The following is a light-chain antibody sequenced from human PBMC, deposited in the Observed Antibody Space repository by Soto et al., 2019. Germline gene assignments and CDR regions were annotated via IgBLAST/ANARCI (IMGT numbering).Light chain of an antibody. CDR3: QAWDTTTGVV. Sequence: SYELTQTPSVSVSPGQTVSITCSGCNWGNTYASWYQQKPGQSPVLVIYQDFRRPSGIPERFSGSNSGNTATLTITGTQAMDEADYYCQAWDTTTGVVFGGGTKLTVL. J-gene: IGLJ2*01. V-gene: IGLV3-1*01. CDR1: NWGNTY. CDR2: QDF.